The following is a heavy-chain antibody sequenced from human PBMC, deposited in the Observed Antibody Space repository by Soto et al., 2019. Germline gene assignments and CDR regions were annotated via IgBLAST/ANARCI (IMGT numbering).Heavy chain of an antibody. V-gene: IGHV1-3*01. J-gene: IGHJ6*03. D-gene: IGHD7-27*01. CDR2: INAGNGNT. Sequence: ASVKVSCKASGYTFTSYAMHWVRQAPGQRLEWMGWINAGNGNTKYSQKFQGRVTITRDTSASTAYMELSSLRSEDTAVYYCARALTGDRHYYMDVWGKGTTVTVSS. CDR1: GYTFTSYA. CDR3: ARALTGDRHYYMDV.